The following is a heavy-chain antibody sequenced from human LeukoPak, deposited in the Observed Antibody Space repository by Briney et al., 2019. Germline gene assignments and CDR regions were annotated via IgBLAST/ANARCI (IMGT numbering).Heavy chain of an antibody. CDR1: GYTLTELS. Sequence: ASVKVSCKVSGYTLTELSMHWVRQAPGKGLEWMGGFDPEDGETIYAQKFQERVTITRDMSTSTAYMELSSLRSEDTAVYYCAAVVSGKRRGYRYWGQGTLVTVSS. CDR2: FDPEDGET. V-gene: IGHV1-24*01. J-gene: IGHJ4*02. CDR3: AAVVSGKRRGYRY. D-gene: IGHD6-13*01.